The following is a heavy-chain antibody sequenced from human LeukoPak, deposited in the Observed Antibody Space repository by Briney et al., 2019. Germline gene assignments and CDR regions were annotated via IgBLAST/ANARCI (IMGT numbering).Heavy chain of an antibody. CDR3: ARGAVWQLVRFYYGMDV. D-gene: IGHD6-13*01. CDR1: GGSFSGYY. CDR2: INHSGST. Sequence: SETLSLTCAVYGGSFSGYYWSWIRQPPGKGREWIGQINHSGSTNYNPSLKSRVTISVDTSKNQSSLKLSSVTAADTAVYYCARGAVWQLVRFYYGMDVWGQGTTVTASS. V-gene: IGHV4-34*01. J-gene: IGHJ6*02.